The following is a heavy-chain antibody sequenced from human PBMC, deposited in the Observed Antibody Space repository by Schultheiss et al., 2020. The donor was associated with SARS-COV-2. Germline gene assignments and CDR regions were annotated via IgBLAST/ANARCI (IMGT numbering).Heavy chain of an antibody. CDR3: EREREVLLWFGEPQVDAFDI. D-gene: IGHD3-10*01. CDR2: INPNSGGT. J-gene: IGHJ3*02. V-gene: IGHV1-2*04. Sequence: ASVKVSCKASGYTFTDYYMHWVRQAPGQGLEWMGWINPNSGGTNYAQKFQGWVTMTRDTSISTVYMELTRLRSDDTAVYYCEREREVLLWFGEPQVDAFDIWGQGTMVTVSS. CDR1: GYTFTDYY.